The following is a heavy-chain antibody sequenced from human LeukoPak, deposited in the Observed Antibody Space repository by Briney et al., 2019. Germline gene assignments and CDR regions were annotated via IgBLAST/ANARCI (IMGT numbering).Heavy chain of an antibody. CDR1: GYSISSGYY. V-gene: IGHV4-38-2*02. CDR3: ARSVGSIVSSAFDI. D-gene: IGHD3-16*02. Sequence: SETLSLTCTVSGYSISSGYYWGWIRQPPGKGLEWIGYIYHSGSTYYNPSLKSRVTISVDRSKNQFSLKLSSVTAADTAVYYCARSVGSIVSSAFDIWGQGTMVTVSS. J-gene: IGHJ3*02. CDR2: IYHSGST.